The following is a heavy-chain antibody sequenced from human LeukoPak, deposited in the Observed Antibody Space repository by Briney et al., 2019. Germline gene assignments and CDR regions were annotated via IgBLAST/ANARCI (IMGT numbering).Heavy chain of an antibody. CDR3: ARAGIAAAGCPDY. V-gene: IGHV1-46*01. CDR2: INPSGGST. J-gene: IGHJ4*02. Sequence: ASVKVSCKASGYTFTSYYMHWVRQAPGQGLEWMGIINPSGGSTSYAQKFQGRVTMTRDTSTSTVYMELRSLRSDDTAVYYCARAGIAAAGCPDYWGQGTLVTVSS. D-gene: IGHD6-13*01. CDR1: GYTFTSYY.